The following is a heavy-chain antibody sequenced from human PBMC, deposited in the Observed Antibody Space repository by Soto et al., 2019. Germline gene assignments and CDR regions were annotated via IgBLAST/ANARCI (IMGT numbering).Heavy chain of an antibody. CDR3: ARGGYSYGFPSYYYGMDV. CDR2: IIPIFGTA. Sequence: QVQLVQSGAEVKKPGSSVKVSCKASGGTFSSYAISWVRQAPGQGLEWMGGIIPIFGTANYAQKFQGRVTITADESTSTAYMELSSPRSEDTAVYYCARGGYSYGFPSYYYGMDVWGQGTTVTVSS. V-gene: IGHV1-69*12. D-gene: IGHD5-18*01. CDR1: GGTFSSYA. J-gene: IGHJ6*02.